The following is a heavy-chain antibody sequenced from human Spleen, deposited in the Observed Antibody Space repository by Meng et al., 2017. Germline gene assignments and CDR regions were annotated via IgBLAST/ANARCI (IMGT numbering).Heavy chain of an antibody. Sequence: VRLQWSGPGPVTASGALSPTCAVSVGSIRSSVWWSWVRQPPGKGLEWIGELFHSGSTSYNLSLKSRVTISVDKSKNQFSLLVSSVTAADTATYYCARFDISTAGRGDYWGQGTLVTVSS. D-gene: IGHD3-10*01. CDR2: LFHSGST. V-gene: IGHV4-4*02. CDR1: VGSIRSSVW. J-gene: IGHJ4*02. CDR3: ARFDISTAGRGDY.